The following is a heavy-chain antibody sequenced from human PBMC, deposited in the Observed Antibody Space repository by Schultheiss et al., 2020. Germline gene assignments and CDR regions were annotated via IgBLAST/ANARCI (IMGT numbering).Heavy chain of an antibody. CDR2: ISGYNGDT. D-gene: IGHD6-19*01. Sequence: ASVKVSCKASGYTFTGYYMHWVRQAPGKGLEWMGWISGYNGDTNYAQKFQGRLTMTTDTSTSTVYMEVRSLRSDDTAVYYCARDTSGWSLNLDYWGQGSLVTVSS. J-gene: IGHJ4*02. CDR3: ARDTSGWSLNLDY. V-gene: IGHV1-18*04. CDR1: GYTFTGYY.